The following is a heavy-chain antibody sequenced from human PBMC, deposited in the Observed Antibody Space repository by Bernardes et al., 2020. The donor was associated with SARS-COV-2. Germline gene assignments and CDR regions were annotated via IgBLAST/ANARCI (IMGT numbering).Heavy chain of an antibody. V-gene: IGHV4-39*01. J-gene: IGHJ6*02. D-gene: IGHD2-21*02. CDR1: GGSISSSTYY. Sequence: SETLSLTCTVSGGSISSSTYYWGWIRQPPGKGLEWIGSFYATGTTYYNPSLQSRVTKSLDKSKNQFSLRLSSVTAADTAVYYCVGSSCGVDCYIGGLRSWDYGMDVWGHGTTVTVSS. CDR2: FYATGTT. CDR3: VGSSCGVDCYIGGLRSWDYGMDV.